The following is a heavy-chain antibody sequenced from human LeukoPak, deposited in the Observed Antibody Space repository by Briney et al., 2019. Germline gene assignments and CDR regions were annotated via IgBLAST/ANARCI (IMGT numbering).Heavy chain of an antibody. D-gene: IGHD6-13*01. V-gene: IGHV3-30*04. Sequence: PGGSLRLSCAASGFTFSDYAMHWVRQAPGKGLEWVTITSYVGSNKYYADSVKGRFTISRDNSKNTLYLQMNSLRPEDTAVYYCAREAAAVTYYYGLDVWGQGTTVTVSS. CDR3: AREAAAVTYYYGLDV. CDR1: GFTFSDYA. CDR2: TSYVGSNK. J-gene: IGHJ6*02.